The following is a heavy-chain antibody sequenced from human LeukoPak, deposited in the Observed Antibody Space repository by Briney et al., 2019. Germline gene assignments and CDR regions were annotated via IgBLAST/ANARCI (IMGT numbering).Heavy chain of an antibody. CDR1: GYTFTSYG. V-gene: IGHV1-18*01. Sequence: ASVNVSCKASGYTFTSYGISWVRQAPGQGLEWMGWISAYNGNANYAQKLQGRVTMTTDTSTSTAYMELSSLRSDDTAVYYCARATSSIAARAYYYYYMDVWGKGTTVTVSS. CDR3: ARATSSIAARAYYYYYMDV. D-gene: IGHD6-6*01. CDR2: ISAYNGNA. J-gene: IGHJ6*03.